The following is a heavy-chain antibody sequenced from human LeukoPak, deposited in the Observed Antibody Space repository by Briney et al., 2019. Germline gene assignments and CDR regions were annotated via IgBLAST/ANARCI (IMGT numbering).Heavy chain of an antibody. D-gene: IGHD3-3*01. CDR3: ARGGGIFGVLTTAHCYGMDV. J-gene: IGHJ6*02. CDR1: GDSFRNSA. Sequence: GASVTVSCKASGDSFRNSAISWVRQAPGQGLEWMGGINPLFRTANYALKFQGKVTITADGSTSTAYLELSSLRSEDTAVYYCARGGGIFGVLTTAHCYGMDVWGQGTTVTVSS. CDR2: INPLFRTA. V-gene: IGHV1-69*13.